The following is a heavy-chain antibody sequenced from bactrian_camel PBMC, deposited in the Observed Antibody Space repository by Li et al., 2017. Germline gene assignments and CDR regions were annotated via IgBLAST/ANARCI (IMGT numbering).Heavy chain of an antibody. V-gene: IGHV3S1*01. J-gene: IGHJ4*01. CDR1: LYIYSSYC. Sequence: HVQLVESGGGLVQPGGSLRLSCEISLYIYSSYCMGWFRQAPGKERVAVAAHYTGTATTYVADSVKGRFTISRDNAQNTLYLQLNSLTREDSAMYYCAKDWGSRTVSKGQGTQVTVS. D-gene: IGHD5*01. CDR2: HYTGTATT.